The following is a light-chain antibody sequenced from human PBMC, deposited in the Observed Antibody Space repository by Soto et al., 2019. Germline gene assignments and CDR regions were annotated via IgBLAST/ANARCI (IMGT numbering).Light chain of an antibody. V-gene: IGKV3D-15*03. J-gene: IGKJ5*01. CDR3: QQYTNWPIT. CDR1: QAGGRDY. Sequence: MTQSPSTLSASVGDRVTITSRARQAGGRDYLAWYQHKPGQAPRLLIYGISNRATGIPDRFSGSGSGTEFTLTISIVQPEDVAIYYCQQYTNWPITFGQGTRLEIK. CDR2: GIS.